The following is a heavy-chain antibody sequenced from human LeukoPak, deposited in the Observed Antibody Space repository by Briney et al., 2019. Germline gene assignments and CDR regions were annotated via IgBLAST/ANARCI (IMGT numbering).Heavy chain of an antibody. V-gene: IGHV1-69*13. CDR3: ARGITYSSGWSDDYYYYYMDV. CDR1: GYTFTSYA. D-gene: IGHD6-19*01. Sequence: SVKVSCKASGYTFTSYAMNWVRQAPGQGLEWMGGIIPIFGTANYAQKFQGRVTITADESTSTAYMELSSLRSEDTAVYYCARGITYSSGWSDDYYYYYMDVWGKGTTVTISS. J-gene: IGHJ6*03. CDR2: IIPIFGTA.